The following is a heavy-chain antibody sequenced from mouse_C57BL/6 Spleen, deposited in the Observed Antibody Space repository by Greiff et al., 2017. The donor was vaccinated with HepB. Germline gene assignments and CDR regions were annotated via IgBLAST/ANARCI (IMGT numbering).Heavy chain of an antibody. V-gene: IGHV1-20*01. J-gene: IGHJ2*01. D-gene: IGHD2-12*01. Sequence: VQLQQSGPELVKPGDSVKISCKASGYSFTGYFMNWVMQSHGKSLEWIGRINPYNGDTLYNQKFKGKATLTVDKSSSTDHMELRSLTSEDSAVYYCARRELYDDNSPYYFDYWGQGTTLTVTS. CDR2: INPYNGDT. CDR3: ARRELYDDNSPYYFDY. CDR1: GYSFTGYF.